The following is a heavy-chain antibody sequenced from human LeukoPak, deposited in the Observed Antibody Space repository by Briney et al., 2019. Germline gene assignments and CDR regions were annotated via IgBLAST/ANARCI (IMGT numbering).Heavy chain of an antibody. CDR2: IYYSGST. V-gene: IGHV4-39*01. CDR1: GGSISSSSYY. Sequence: SETLSLTCTVSGGSISSSSYYWGWIRQPPGKRLEWIGSIYYSGSTYYNPSLKSRVTISVDTSKNQFSLKLSSVTAADTAVYYCARQGPYYDSSGYYYSDYYFDYWGQGTLVTVSS. D-gene: IGHD3-22*01. J-gene: IGHJ4*02. CDR3: ARQGPYYDSSGYYYSDYYFDY.